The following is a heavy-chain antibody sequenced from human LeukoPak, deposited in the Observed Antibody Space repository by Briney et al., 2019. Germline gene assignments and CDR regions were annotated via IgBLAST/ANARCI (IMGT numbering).Heavy chain of an antibody. CDR1: GGSISSDNYY. Sequence: NASETLSLTCTVSGGSISSDNYYWTWIRQPAGKGLEWIGRIYTSGSTNYNPSLKSRVTISIVTSQNQFSLKLSSVTAADTALYYCARGRPGNYFDYWGQGTLVTVSS. J-gene: IGHJ4*02. CDR2: IYTSGST. CDR3: ARGRPGNYFDY. V-gene: IGHV4-61*02.